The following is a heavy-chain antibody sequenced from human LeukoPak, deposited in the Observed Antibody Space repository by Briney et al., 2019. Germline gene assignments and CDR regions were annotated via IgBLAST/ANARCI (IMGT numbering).Heavy chain of an antibody. Sequence: GRSLRLSCAASGFTFSSYAMHWVRQAPGKGLEWVAVISYDGNNKYYADSVKGRFTISRDISKNTLYLQMNSLRAEDTAIYYCAKKFKGELSPLGDDWGQGTLVTVSS. D-gene: IGHD3-16*02. J-gene: IGHJ4*02. V-gene: IGHV3-30-3*01. CDR1: GFTFSSYA. CDR3: AKKFKGELSPLGDD. CDR2: ISYDGNNK.